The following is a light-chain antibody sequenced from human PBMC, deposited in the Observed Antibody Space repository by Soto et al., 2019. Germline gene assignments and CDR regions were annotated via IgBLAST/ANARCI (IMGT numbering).Light chain of an antibody. CDR1: SSDVGSYNL. Sequence: QSALTQPASVSGSPGQSITISCTGTSSDVGSYNLVSWYQQHPGKAPKLMIYEGSKRPSGVSNRFSGSKSGNTASLTISGLPAEDEADYYCCSYAGSRTHAVFGGGTQLTVL. CDR3: CSYAGSRTHAV. J-gene: IGLJ7*01. CDR2: EGS. V-gene: IGLV2-23*01.